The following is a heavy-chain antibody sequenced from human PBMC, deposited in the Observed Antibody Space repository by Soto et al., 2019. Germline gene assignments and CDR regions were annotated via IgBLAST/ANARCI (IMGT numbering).Heavy chain of an antibody. Sequence: LYLTCTITVVSTSIITYQCVCFLYSPGKGLEWIWYFYYNGNTYYNPSLKSRFTISVDTSNNQFSLKVLSLTAADTAVYYCARLSGSYNDRYFDYWGQG. D-gene: IGHD1-26*01. J-gene: IGHJ4*02. V-gene: IGHV4-39*01. CDR1: VVSTSIITYQ. CDR2: FYYNGNT. CDR3: ARLSGSYNDRYFDY.